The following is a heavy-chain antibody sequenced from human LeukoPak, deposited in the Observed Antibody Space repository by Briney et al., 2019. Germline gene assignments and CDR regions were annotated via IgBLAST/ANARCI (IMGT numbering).Heavy chain of an antibody. CDR1: GFTFNSYD. CDR2: ISYDGSNK. Sequence: WRSLRLYCAASGFTFNSYDMHWVRQGACKMLQSVAVISYDGSNKYYADSVKGRFTISRDNSTNTLYLQMNSLRAEDTAVYYCARDKAKVGATNFDYWGQGTLVTVSS. V-gene: IGHV3-30-3*01. CDR3: ARDKAKVGATNFDY. D-gene: IGHD1-26*01. J-gene: IGHJ4*02.